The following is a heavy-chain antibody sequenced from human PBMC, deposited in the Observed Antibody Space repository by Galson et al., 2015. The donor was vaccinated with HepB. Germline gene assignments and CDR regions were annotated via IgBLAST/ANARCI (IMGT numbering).Heavy chain of an antibody. D-gene: IGHD6-13*01. CDR1: GFTFSNFN. CDR3: VRSSGYSRTWYAGPADFDY. Sequence: SLRLSCAASGFTFSNFNMNWVRQAPGKGLEWVSSTTSTSSYVYYAGSVKGRFAISRDNAKNSLYLRMNSLRAEDTAVYCCVRSSGYSRTWYAGPADFDYWGQGILVTVSS. J-gene: IGHJ4*02. CDR2: TTSTSSYV. V-gene: IGHV3-21*01.